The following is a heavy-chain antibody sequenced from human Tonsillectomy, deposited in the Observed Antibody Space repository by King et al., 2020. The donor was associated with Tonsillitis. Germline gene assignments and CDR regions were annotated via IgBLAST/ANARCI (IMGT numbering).Heavy chain of an antibody. V-gene: IGHV1-46*01. J-gene: IGHJ3*02. Sequence: VQLVESGAEVKKPGASVKVSCETSKDTFTRDFLHWVRQAPGQGLEWMGMINPTFGSTNYAQKFRGRVTMTRNTSTSTVYMELTSLRSDDTAVYYCAREGEQGENAALDIWGQGTRVAVSS. CDR1: KDTFTRDF. D-gene: IGHD1/OR15-1a*01. CDR2: INPTFGST. CDR3: AREGEQGENAALDI.